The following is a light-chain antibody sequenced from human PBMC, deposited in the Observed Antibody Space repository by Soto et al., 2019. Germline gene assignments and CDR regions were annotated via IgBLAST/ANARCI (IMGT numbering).Light chain of an antibody. CDR2: DAS. J-gene: IGKJ5*01. CDR1: QSVSNY. CDR3: QQYTNWPPIT. V-gene: IGKV3-11*01. Sequence: EIVMTQSPATLSLSPGERATLSCRASQSVSNYLAWYQQKPGQAPRLLIYDASNRATGIPARFSGSGSGADFTLTISNLQSEDFAVYYCQQYTNWPPITFGQGTRLEIK.